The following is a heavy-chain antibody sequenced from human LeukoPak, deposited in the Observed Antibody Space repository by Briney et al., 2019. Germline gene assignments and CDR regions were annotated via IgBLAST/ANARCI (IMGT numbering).Heavy chain of an antibody. CDR3: ARGRVVAAVSDY. CDR1: GFTFSSYS. J-gene: IGHJ4*02. CDR2: ISSSSSYM. D-gene: IGHD6-25*01. V-gene: IGHV3-21*01. Sequence: PGGSLRLSCAASGFTFSSYSMNWVRQAPGKGLEWVSSISSSSSYMYYADSVKGRFTISRDNAKNSLYLQMNSLRAEDTAVYYCARGRVVAAVSDYWGQGTLVTVSS.